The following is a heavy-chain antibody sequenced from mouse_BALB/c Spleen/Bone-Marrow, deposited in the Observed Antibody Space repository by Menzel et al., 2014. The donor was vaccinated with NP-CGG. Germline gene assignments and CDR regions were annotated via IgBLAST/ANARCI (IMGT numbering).Heavy chain of an antibody. CDR2: IRLKSNNFAT. Sequence: EVKLVESGGGLVQPGGSMKPSCVASGFTFSNYWMNWVRQSPEKGLEWVAEIRLKSNNFATHYAESVKGRFTISRDDSKSSVYLEMDNLRAEDTGIYYCTSLYYYGSRYFDYWGQGTTLTVSS. V-gene: IGHV6-6*02. D-gene: IGHD1-1*01. CDR1: GFTFSNYW. CDR3: TSLYYYGSRYFDY. J-gene: IGHJ2*01.